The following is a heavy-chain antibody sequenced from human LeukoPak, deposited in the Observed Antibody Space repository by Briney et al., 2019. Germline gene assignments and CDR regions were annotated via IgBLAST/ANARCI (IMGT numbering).Heavy chain of an antibody. Sequence: ASVKVSRKASGYRFPSYGISWVRQAPGQGPEWMGWISMHTDNTDYAEKFQGRVTMTTDTSTKTAYMELRSLRSDDTAVYYCAKMYSSSPSHFDHWGQGALVTVSS. J-gene: IGHJ4*02. CDR1: GYRFPSYG. CDR3: AKMYSSSPSHFDH. D-gene: IGHD6-6*01. CDR2: ISMHTDNT. V-gene: IGHV1-18*01.